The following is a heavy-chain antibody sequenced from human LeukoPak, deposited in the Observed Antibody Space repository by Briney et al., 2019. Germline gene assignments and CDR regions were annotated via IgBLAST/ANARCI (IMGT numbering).Heavy chain of an antibody. CDR3: AKVKGATTRYHFDY. D-gene: IGHD1-14*01. CDR2: ISWNSGSI. CDR1: GFTFDDYA. J-gene: IGHJ4*02. Sequence: GGSLRLSCAASGFTFDDYAMHWVRQAPGKGLEWVSGISWNSGSIGYADSVKGRFTISRDNAKNSLYLQMNSLRAEDTALYYCAKVKGATTRYHFDYWGQGTLVTVSS. V-gene: IGHV3-9*01.